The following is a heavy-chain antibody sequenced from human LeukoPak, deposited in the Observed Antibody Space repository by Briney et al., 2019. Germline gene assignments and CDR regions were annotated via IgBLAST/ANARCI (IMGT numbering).Heavy chain of an antibody. J-gene: IGHJ4*02. CDR3: ATHKGVPAATYFDY. Sequence: RWASVKVSCKVSRYTLTELSMHWVRQAPGKGLEWMGGFDPEDGETIYAQKFQGRVTMTEDTSTDTAYTELSSLRSEDTAVYYCATHKGVPAATYFDYWGQGTLVTVPS. CDR2: FDPEDGET. CDR1: RYTLTELS. D-gene: IGHD2-2*01. V-gene: IGHV1-24*01.